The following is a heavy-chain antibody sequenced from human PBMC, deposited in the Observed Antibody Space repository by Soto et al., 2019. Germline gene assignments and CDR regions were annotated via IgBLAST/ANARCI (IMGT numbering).Heavy chain of an antibody. D-gene: IGHD6-19*01. CDR2: IKSNTDGGTT. CDR3: TTGLYLRIAVALDY. Sequence: PGGSLRRSWAAYGWTLSNAWEDTVRTDRGRGLEWVGRIKSNTDGGTTDYAAPVKGRFTISRDDSKNTLYLQMHSLKTEDTAVYYCTTGLYLRIAVALDYWGQGTLVTVSS. CDR1: GWTLSNAW. J-gene: IGHJ4*02. V-gene: IGHV3-15*07.